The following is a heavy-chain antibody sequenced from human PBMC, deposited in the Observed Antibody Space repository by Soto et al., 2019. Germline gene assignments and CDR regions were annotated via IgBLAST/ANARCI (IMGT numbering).Heavy chain of an antibody. V-gene: IGHV4-59*01. CDR3: ARESMVRGVDY. J-gene: IGHJ4*02. CDR1: GGSIRSYY. D-gene: IGHD3-10*01. CDR2: IYYSGST. Sequence: PSETLSLTCTASGGSIRSYYWSWIRQPPGKGLEWIGYIYYSGSTNYNPSLKSRVTISVDTSKNQFSLKLSSVTAADTAVYYCARESMVRGVDYWGQGTLVTVSS.